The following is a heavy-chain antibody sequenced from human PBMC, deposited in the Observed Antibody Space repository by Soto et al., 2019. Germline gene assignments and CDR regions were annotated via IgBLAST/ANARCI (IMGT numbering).Heavy chain of an antibody. CDR1: GFTFSSYG. CDR2: ISYDGSNK. V-gene: IGHV3-30*18. Sequence: HPGGSLRLSCAASGFTFSSYGMHWVRQTPGKGLEWVAVISYDGSNKYYADSVKGRFTISRDNSKNTLYLQMNSLRAEDTAVYYCAKGRVGDMITFGGVIAPNFDYWGQGTLVTVSS. CDR3: AKGRVGDMITFGGVIAPNFDY. D-gene: IGHD3-16*02. J-gene: IGHJ4*02.